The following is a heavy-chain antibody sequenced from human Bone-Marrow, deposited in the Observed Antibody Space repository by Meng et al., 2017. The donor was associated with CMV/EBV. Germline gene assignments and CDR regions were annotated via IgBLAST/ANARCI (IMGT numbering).Heavy chain of an antibody. J-gene: IGHJ4*02. D-gene: IGHD2-8*02. Sequence: GGSLRLSYAASGFTFSSYGMHWVRQAPGKVLEWVAVIWYDGINKYYADSVKGRFTISRDNYKNTLYLRMNSLRAEDTAVYYCAKDARRYCAGRSCSDFDAWGQGTLVTVSS. CDR3: AKDARRYCAGRSCSDFDA. CDR1: GFTFSSYG. V-gene: IGHV3-33*06. CDR2: IWYDGINK.